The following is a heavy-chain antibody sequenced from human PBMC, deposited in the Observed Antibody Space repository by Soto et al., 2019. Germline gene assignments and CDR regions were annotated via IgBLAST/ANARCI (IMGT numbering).Heavy chain of an antibody. CDR3: VKEGYDYDSSGYYYGWFDP. Sequence: GGSLRLSCSASGFTFSSYAMHWVRQAPGKGLEYVSAISSNGGSTYYADSVKGRFTISRDNSKNTLYLQMSSLRAEDTAVYYCVKEGYDYDSSGYYYGWFDPWGQGTPVTVSS. D-gene: IGHD3-22*01. J-gene: IGHJ5*02. CDR1: GFTFSSYA. CDR2: ISSNGGST. V-gene: IGHV3-64D*06.